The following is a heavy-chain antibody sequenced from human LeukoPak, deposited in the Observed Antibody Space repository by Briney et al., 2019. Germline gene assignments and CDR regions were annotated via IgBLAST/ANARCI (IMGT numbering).Heavy chain of an antibody. J-gene: IGHJ5*02. CDR1: GGSISSGNYY. V-gene: IGHV4-30-4*01. D-gene: IGHD6-6*01. CDR2: IFYLGNT. Sequence: MPSETLSLTCTVSGGSISSGNYYWSWIRQPPGKGLEWIGYIFYLGNTYYNPSLRSRVSISVNTFKNQFSLKLTAVTAADTAVYYCARKYPDHWFDPWGQGTLVTVSS. CDR3: ARKYPDHWFDP.